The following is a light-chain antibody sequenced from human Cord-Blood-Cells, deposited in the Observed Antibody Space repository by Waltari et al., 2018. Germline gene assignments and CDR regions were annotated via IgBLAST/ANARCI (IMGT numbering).Light chain of an antibody. CDR3: QQSYSTLWT. Sequence: DIQMTQSPSSLSASVGDRVTITCRASQSISSYLNWYQQKPGKAPKLLIYAASSLQSGVPSMFSGSVSGTDFTLTISSRQPEDFATYYCQQSYSTLWTFGQGTKVEIK. J-gene: IGKJ1*01. V-gene: IGKV1-39*01. CDR1: QSISSY. CDR2: AAS.